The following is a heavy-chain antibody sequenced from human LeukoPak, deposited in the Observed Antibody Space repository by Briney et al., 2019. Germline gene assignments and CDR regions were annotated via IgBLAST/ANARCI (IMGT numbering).Heavy chain of an antibody. Sequence: ASVKVSCKASGYTFTSYYMHWVRQAPGQGLEWMGRINPNSGGTNYAQKFQGRVTMTRDTSISTAYMELSRLRSDDTAVYYCARDAYGDYLDAFDIWGQGTMVTVSS. CDR3: ARDAYGDYLDAFDI. V-gene: IGHV1-2*06. J-gene: IGHJ3*02. CDR2: INPNSGGT. CDR1: GYTFTSYY. D-gene: IGHD4-17*01.